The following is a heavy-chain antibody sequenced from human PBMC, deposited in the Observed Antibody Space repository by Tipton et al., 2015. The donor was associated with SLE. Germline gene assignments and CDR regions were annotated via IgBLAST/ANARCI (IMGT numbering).Heavy chain of an antibody. J-gene: IGHJ4*02. D-gene: IGHD2-2*01. CDR3: ATLLDCSSTSCSLPGFDY. CDR2: ISSSSSYI. CDR1: GFTFSSYS. Sequence: GSLRLSCAASGFTFSSYSMNWVRQAPGKGLEWVSSISSSSSYIYYADSVKGRFTISRDNAKNSLYLQMSSLRAEDTAVYYCATLLDCSSTSCSLPGFDYWGQGTLVTVSS. V-gene: IGHV3-21*01.